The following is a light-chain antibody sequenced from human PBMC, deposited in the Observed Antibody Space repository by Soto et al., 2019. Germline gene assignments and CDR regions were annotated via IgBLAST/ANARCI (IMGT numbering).Light chain of an antibody. CDR3: QAWHSTTPVV. V-gene: IGLV3-1*01. CDR2: QDA. J-gene: IGLJ2*01. CDR1: KLGDTY. Sequence: SYELTQPPSVSVSPGQTASITCSGDKLGDTYSCWYQQKPGQSPVLVIYQDAKRPSGTPERFSGSNSGNTATLTISGTQAMDEADYYCQAWHSTTPVVFGGGTKLTVL.